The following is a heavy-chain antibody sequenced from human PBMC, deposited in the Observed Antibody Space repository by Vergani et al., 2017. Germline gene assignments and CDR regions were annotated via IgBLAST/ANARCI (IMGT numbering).Heavy chain of an antibody. D-gene: IGHD6-13*01. CDR2: ISPNSGGT. J-gene: IGHJ4*02. Sequence: QVQLVQSGAEVKKPGASVKVSCKASGDTFTGYYMHWVRQAPGQGLEWMGWISPNSGGTAYAQKFQGRVTMTRDTSISTAYMELSRLRSDDTAVYYCARSYSTSFFYFDYWGQGTLVTVSS. CDR1: GDTFTGYY. V-gene: IGHV1-2*02. CDR3: ARSYSTSFFYFDY.